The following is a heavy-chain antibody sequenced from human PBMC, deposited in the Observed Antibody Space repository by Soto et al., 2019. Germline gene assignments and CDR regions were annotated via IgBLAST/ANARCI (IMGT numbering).Heavy chain of an antibody. CDR3: ARDRSGYADDAFDI. D-gene: IGHD5-12*01. Sequence: GASVKVSCKASGGTFSSCAISWVRQAPGQGLEWMGGIIPIFGTANYAQKFQGRVTITADKSTSTAYMELSSLRSEDTAVYYCARDRSGYADDAFDIWGQGTMVTVS. V-gene: IGHV1-69*06. J-gene: IGHJ3*02. CDR1: GGTFSSCA. CDR2: IIPIFGTA.